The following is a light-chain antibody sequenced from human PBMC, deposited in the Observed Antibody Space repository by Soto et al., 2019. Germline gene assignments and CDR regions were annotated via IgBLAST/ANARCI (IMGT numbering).Light chain of an antibody. CDR2: DVS. Sequence: QSALTQPASVSGSPGQSITISCTGTSSDVGGYNYVSWYQQHPGKAPKLMIYDVSNRPSGVSNRFSGSKSGNTASLTISGLQAEDEADYYCSSYTSSSIWGFGGGTKLTVL. V-gene: IGLV2-14*01. CDR3: SSYTSSSIWG. J-gene: IGLJ3*02. CDR1: SSDVGGYNY.